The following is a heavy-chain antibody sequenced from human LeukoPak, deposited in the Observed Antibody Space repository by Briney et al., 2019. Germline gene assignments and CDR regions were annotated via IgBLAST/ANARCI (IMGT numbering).Heavy chain of an antibody. CDR1: GFTFSSYA. J-gene: IGHJ4*02. Sequence: GGSLRLSCAASGFTFSSYAMSWVRQAPGKGLEWVSAISGSGGSTYYADSVKGRFTVSRDNSKSTLYPQMNSLRAEDTAVYYCAKDPRIDCSGGSCHYLHYWGQGTLVTVSS. CDR2: ISGSGGST. V-gene: IGHV3-23*01. CDR3: AKDPRIDCSGGSCHYLHY. D-gene: IGHD2-15*01.